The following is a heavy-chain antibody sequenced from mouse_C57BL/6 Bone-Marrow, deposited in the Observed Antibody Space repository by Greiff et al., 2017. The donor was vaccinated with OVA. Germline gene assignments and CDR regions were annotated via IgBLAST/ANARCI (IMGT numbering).Heavy chain of an antibody. Sequence: VQLVESGAELVRPGTSVKMSCKASGYTFTNYWIGWAKQRPGHGLEWIGDIYPGGGYTNYNEKFKGKATLTADKSSSTAYMQFSSLTSEDSAIYYCARGGNYVDYAMDYWGQGTSVTVSS. D-gene: IGHD2-1*01. CDR1: GYTFTNYW. CDR3: ARGGNYVDYAMDY. CDR2: IYPGGGYT. J-gene: IGHJ4*01. V-gene: IGHV1-63*01.